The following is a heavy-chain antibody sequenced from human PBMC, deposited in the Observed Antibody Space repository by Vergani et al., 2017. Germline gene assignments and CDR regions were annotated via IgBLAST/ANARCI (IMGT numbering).Heavy chain of an antibody. CDR1: GGSISSYY. D-gene: IGHD3-10*01. CDR3: EREMYHYGSGSHKFDY. Sequence: QVQLQESGPGLVKPSETLSLTCTVSGGSISSYYWSWIRQPAGKGLEWIGRIYTSGGTNYNPSLKSRVTMSVDTSKNQFSLKLSSVTAADTAVYYCEREMYHYGSGSHKFDYWGQGTLVTVSS. J-gene: IGHJ4*02. CDR2: IYTSGGT. V-gene: IGHV4-4*07.